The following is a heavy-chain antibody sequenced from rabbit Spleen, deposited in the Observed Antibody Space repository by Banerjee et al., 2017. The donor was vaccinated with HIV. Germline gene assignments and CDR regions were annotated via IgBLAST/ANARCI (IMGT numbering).Heavy chain of an antibody. Sequence: LVESGGGLVKPGASLTLTCTASGFSFSSSYDMCWVRQAPGKGLEWISCIAGSSSGFTYSATWAKGRFTCSKTSSTTVTLQMTSLTVADTATYFCARDTASSFSSYGMDLWGQGTLVTVS. CDR3: ARDTASSFSSYGMDL. CDR1: GFSFSSSYD. J-gene: IGHJ6*01. V-gene: IGHV1S40*01. D-gene: IGHD8-1*01. CDR2: IAGSSSGFT.